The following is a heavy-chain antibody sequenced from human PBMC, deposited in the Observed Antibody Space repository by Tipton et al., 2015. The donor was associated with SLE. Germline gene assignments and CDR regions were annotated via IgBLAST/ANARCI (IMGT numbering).Heavy chain of an antibody. Sequence: TLSLTCNVSGYSISSGYYWGWIRQFPGKGLEWIGSFYHSGSTYYNPSLKSRVTISVDTSKNQFSLRLTSVTAADTAVYYCARELLSPMTTVHWYFDLWGRGTLVTVSS. CDR1: GYSISSGYY. V-gene: IGHV4-38-2*02. D-gene: IGHD4-11*01. CDR3: ARELLSPMTTVHWYFDL. J-gene: IGHJ2*01. CDR2: FYHSGST.